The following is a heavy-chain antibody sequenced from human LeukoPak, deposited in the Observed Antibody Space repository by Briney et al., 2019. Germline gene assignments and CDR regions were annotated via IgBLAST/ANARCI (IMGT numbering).Heavy chain of an antibody. V-gene: IGHV4-31*03. Sequence: PSETLSLTCTVSGSSISSGGYYWSWIRRHPGKGLEWIGYIYYSGSTYYNPSLKSRVTISVDTSKNQFSLKLSSVTAADTAVYYCARCRVHCSSTSCYGNWFDPWGQGTLVTVSS. CDR2: IYYSGST. CDR1: GSSISSGGYY. J-gene: IGHJ5*02. D-gene: IGHD2-2*01. CDR3: ARCRVHCSSTSCYGNWFDP.